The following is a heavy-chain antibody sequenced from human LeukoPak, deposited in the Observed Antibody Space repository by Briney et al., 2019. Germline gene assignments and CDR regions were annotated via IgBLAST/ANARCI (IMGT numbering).Heavy chain of an antibody. CDR3: ARAPMVRGVIISWSDY. J-gene: IGHJ4*02. V-gene: IGHV1-18*01. Sequence: ASVKVSCKASGYTFTSYAMNWVRQAPGQGLEWMGWISAYNGNTNYAQKLQGRVTMTTDTSTSTAYMELRSLRSDDTAVYYCARAPMVRGVIISWSDYWGQGTLVTVSS. CDR1: GYTFTSYA. CDR2: ISAYNGNT. D-gene: IGHD3-10*01.